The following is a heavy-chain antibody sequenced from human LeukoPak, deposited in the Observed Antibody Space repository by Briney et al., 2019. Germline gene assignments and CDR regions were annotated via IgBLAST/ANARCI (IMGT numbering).Heavy chain of an antibody. CDR1: GFTFSLYV. Sequence: GGSLRLSCAASGFTFSLYVIHWVRQAPGKGLEWVALIRHDGINKDYADSVKGRFTISRDNSKNTLYLQMNSLRAEDTAIYYCAKTYTSRWYADYWGQGTLVTVSS. CDR3: AKTYTSRWYADY. D-gene: IGHD6-13*01. V-gene: IGHV3-30*02. CDR2: IRHDGINK. J-gene: IGHJ4*02.